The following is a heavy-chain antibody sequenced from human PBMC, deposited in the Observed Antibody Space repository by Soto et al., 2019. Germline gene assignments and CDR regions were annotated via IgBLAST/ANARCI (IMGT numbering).Heavy chain of an antibody. CDR1: GFTFSSYT. CDR3: TKDYGDDALGGYYFDY. Sequence: EVQVVESGGGLAQPGGSLRLSCAASGFTFSSYTMNWVRQAPGKGLEWVSSISSSSSYIYYADSVKGRFTISRDNAKNSLYLQMNSLRAEDTAMYYCTKDYGDDALGGYYFDYWGQGTLVTVSS. J-gene: IGHJ4*02. D-gene: IGHD4-17*01. V-gene: IGHV3-21*01. CDR2: ISSSSSYI.